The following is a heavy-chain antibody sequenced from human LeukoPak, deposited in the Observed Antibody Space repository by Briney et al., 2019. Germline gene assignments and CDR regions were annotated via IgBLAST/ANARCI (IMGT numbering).Heavy chain of an antibody. CDR1: GFTFSNYW. D-gene: IGHD1-26*01. J-gene: IGHJ4*02. CDR2: INSDGSGT. Sequence: HPGGSLRLSCAASGFTFSNYWMHWVRQAPEKGLVWVSRINSDGSGTSYADSVKGRFTISRDNAKNTLYLHMDSLRAEDTAVYYCAREPIVGVHFDYWGQGTLVTVSS. CDR3: AREPIVGVHFDY. V-gene: IGHV3-74*01.